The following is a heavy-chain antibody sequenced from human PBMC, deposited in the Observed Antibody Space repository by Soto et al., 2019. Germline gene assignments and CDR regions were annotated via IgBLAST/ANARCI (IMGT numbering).Heavy chain of an antibody. V-gene: IGHV3-23*01. Sequence: GSLRLSCAASGFTFSSYAMNWVRQAPGKGLEWVSAISGSAATTHFADSVKGRFTISRDNSKNTLYLQMNSLRAEDTAVYYCARDRSYYDSSGSYSPPYWGQGTLVTVSS. J-gene: IGHJ4*02. D-gene: IGHD3-22*01. CDR1: GFTFSSYA. CDR2: ISGSAATT. CDR3: ARDRSYYDSSGSYSPPY.